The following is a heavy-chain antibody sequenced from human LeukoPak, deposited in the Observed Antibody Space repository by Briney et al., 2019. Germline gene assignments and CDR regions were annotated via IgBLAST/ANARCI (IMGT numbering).Heavy chain of an antibody. Sequence: GGSLRLSCAASGFTFSSYAMSWVRQAPGKGLEWVGFIRSKAYGGTTEYAASVKGRFTISRDDSKSIAYLQMNSLKTEDTAVYYCTRDKDIVVVPAATDFDYWGQGTLVTVSS. D-gene: IGHD2-2*01. V-gene: IGHV3-49*04. CDR1: GFTFSSYA. J-gene: IGHJ4*02. CDR2: IRSKAYGGTT. CDR3: TRDKDIVVVPAATDFDY.